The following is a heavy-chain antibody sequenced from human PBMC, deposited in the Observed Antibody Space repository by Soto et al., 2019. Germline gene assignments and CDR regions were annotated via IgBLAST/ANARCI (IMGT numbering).Heavy chain of an antibody. CDR1: GFTFSSYG. V-gene: IGHV3-30*18. CDR3: AKGGYSSSWYVDY. CDR2: ISHDGGSQ. J-gene: IGHJ4*02. Sequence: QVQLVESGGSVVQPGRSLRLSCAASGFTFSSYGMYWVRQAPGKGLECVAVISHDGGSQYYGDSVKGRFTISRDNSKNTLYLLMNSLRPDDTAVYYCAKGGYSSSWYVDYWGQGALVTVSS. D-gene: IGHD6-13*01.